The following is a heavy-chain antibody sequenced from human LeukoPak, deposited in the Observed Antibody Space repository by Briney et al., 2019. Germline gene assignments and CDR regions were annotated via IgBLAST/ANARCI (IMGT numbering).Heavy chain of an antibody. CDR1: GFTFSSYA. Sequence: QSGGSLRLSCAASGFTFSSYAMSWVRQAPGKGLEWVSAISGSGGSTYYADSVKGRFTISRDNSKNTLYLQMNSLRAEDTAVYYCAKDSGYSGYDGIYYDSSGVEANFDYWGQGTLVTVSS. CDR3: AKDSGYSGYDGIYYDSSGVEANFDY. D-gene: IGHD3-22*01. CDR2: ISGSGGST. J-gene: IGHJ4*02. V-gene: IGHV3-23*01.